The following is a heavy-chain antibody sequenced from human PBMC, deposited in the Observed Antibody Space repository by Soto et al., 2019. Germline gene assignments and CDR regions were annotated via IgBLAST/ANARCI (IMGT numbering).Heavy chain of an antibody. D-gene: IGHD1-7*01. CDR3: ARVITGTLGLLGVEGDNWFDP. CDR1: GGTFSSYA. Sequence: QVQLVQSGAEVKKPGSSVKVSCKASGGTFSSYAISWVRQAPGQGLEWMGGIIPIFGTANYAQKFQGRVTITADESTSTAYMELSSLRSEDTAVYYCARVITGTLGLLGVEGDNWFDPWGQGTLVTVSS. V-gene: IGHV1-69*12. J-gene: IGHJ5*02. CDR2: IIPIFGTA.